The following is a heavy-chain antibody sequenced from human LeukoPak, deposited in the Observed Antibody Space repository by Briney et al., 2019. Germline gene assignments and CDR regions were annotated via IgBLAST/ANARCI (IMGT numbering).Heavy chain of an antibody. J-gene: IGHJ4*02. CDR3: ARAEGYGGELDS. D-gene: IGHD4-23*01. V-gene: IGHV3-30*13. CDR1: GFTFSSYG. Sequence: GSLRLSCAASGFTFSSYGMSWVRQAPGKGLEWVAVIPYDGSNKYYADSVKGRFTISRENSRNRLYLQMNSLRAEDTAVYYCARAEGYGGELDSWGQGTLVTVSS. CDR2: IPYDGSNK.